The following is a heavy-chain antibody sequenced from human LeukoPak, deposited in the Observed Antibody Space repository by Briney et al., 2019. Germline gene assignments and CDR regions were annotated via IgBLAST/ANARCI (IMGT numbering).Heavy chain of an antibody. CDR3: ARNRGYSSGWYVY. D-gene: IGHD6-19*01. V-gene: IGHV1-2*02. J-gene: IGHJ4*02. Sequence: ASVKVSCKASGYTFTASYMHWVPQAPGQGLEWMGWINPNSGGTNYAQKFKGRITMTRDTSISTAYMELSRLRSDDTAVYYCARNRGYSSGWYVYWGQGTLVTVSS. CDR1: GYTFTASY. CDR2: INPNSGGT.